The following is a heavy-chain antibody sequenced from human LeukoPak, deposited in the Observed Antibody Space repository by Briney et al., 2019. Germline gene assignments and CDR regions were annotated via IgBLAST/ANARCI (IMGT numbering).Heavy chain of an antibody. CDR3: ARHYYGSGSEDY. CDR2: ISRHNGNT. V-gene: IGHV1-18*01. CDR1: GYSFTSYG. J-gene: IGHJ4*02. D-gene: IGHD3-10*01. Sequence: ASVKVSCKASGYSFTSYGITWVRQAPGQGLEWMGWISRHNGNTDYAQKFRDRVTITIDTSTSTADMELRSLIPDDTAVYYCARHYYGSGSEDYWGQGTLVTVSS.